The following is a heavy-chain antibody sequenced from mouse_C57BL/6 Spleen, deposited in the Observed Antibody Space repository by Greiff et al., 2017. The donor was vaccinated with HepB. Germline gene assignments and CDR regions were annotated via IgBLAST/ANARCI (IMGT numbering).Heavy chain of an antibody. Sequence: VQLQQPGAELVKPGASVKLSCKASGYTFTSYWMHWVKQRPGQGLEWIGMIHPNSGSTNYNEKFKSKATLTVDKSSSTAYMQLSSLTSEDSAVYYCARGAHAILYYFDYWGQGTTLTVSS. CDR1: GYTFTSYW. J-gene: IGHJ2*01. CDR2: IHPNSGST. CDR3: ARGAHAILYYFDY. D-gene: IGHD3-2*02. V-gene: IGHV1-64*01.